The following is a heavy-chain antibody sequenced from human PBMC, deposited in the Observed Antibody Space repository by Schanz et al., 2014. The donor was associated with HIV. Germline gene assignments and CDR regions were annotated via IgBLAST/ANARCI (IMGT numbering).Heavy chain of an antibody. CDR1: GFTFSSYG. CDR3: TKDPTDREKAFDY. D-gene: IGHD3-10*01. Sequence: VQLVESGGGVVQPGRSLRLSCAASGFTFSSYGMHWVRQAPGKGLEWVAVIWYDATNEYYADSVKGRFTISRDNSKXTLYLXXXXXXXXXXXXYYCTKDPTDREKAFDYWGQGTLVTVSS. J-gene: IGHJ4*02. CDR2: IWYDATNE. V-gene: IGHV3-33*01.